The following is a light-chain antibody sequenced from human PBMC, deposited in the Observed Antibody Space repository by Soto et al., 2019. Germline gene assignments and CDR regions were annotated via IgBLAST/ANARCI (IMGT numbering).Light chain of an antibody. V-gene: IGKV3-15*01. Sequence: EIVMTQSPATLYVSPGERATLSCRASQGIGGTLAWYQQKPGHSPRLLIYDTVIRATGVPARFSGSVSGTEFTLTITSLQSEDFAIYYCQHYTNWPLTFGGGTRVESK. CDR2: DTV. CDR3: QHYTNWPLT. CDR1: QGIGGT. J-gene: IGKJ4*01.